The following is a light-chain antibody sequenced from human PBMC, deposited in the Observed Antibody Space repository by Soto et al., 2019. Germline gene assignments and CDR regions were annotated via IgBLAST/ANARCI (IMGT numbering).Light chain of an antibody. CDR3: CSYAGISPA. CDR1: SSDVGSYNL. J-gene: IGLJ2*01. V-gene: IGLV2-23*02. CDR2: EVN. Sequence: QSALTQPASVSGSPGQSITISCTGTSSDVGSYNLVSWYQQHPGKAPKLMIYEVNKRPSGVSNRFSGSKSGNMASLTISGLQAEDEAEYYCCSYAGISPAFGGGTKLTVL.